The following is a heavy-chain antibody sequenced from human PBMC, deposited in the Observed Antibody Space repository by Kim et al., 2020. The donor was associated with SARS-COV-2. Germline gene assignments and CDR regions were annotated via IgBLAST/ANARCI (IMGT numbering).Heavy chain of an antibody. CDR3: ARVGVIQSAGFDY. D-gene: IGHD3-16*02. V-gene: IGHV1-69*01. Sequence: YAQKFQGRVTITADESTSTAYMELSSLRSEDTAVYYCARVGVIQSAGFDYWGQGTLVTVSS. J-gene: IGHJ4*02.